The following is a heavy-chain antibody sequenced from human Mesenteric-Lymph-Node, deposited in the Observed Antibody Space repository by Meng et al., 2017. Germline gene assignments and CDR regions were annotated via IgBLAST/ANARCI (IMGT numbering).Heavy chain of an antibody. V-gene: IGHV1-18*01. CDR3: AGQRYGTNGVGYRGVGFDP. CDR2: ISAYNGNT. D-gene: IGHD2-8*01. CDR1: GYTLTELS. J-gene: IGHJ5*02. Sequence: ASVKVSCKVSGYTLTELSMHWVRQAPGQGLEWMGWISAYNGNTNYAQKLQGRVTMTTDTSTSTAYMELRSLRSDDTAVYYGAGQRYGTNGVGYRGVGFDPWGQGTLVTVSS.